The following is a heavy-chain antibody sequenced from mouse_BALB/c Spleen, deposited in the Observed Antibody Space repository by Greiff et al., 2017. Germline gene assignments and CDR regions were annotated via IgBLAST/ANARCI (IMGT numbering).Heavy chain of an antibody. CDR1: GFTFSSYT. CDR2: ISSGGSYT. Sequence: EVQGVESGGGLVKPGGSLKLSCAASGFTFSSYTMSWVRQTPEKRLEWVATISSGGSYTYYPDSVKGRFTITRDNAKNTLYLQMSSLKSEDTAMYYCTRDPHYYGSSPYAMDYWGQGTSVTVSS. J-gene: IGHJ4*01. V-gene: IGHV5-6-4*01. CDR3: TRDPHYYGSSPYAMDY. D-gene: IGHD1-1*01.